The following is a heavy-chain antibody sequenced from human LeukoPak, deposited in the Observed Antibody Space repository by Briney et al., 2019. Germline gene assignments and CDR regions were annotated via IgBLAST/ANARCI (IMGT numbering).Heavy chain of an antibody. D-gene: IGHD3-22*01. CDR1: GYTFTSYG. CDR2: ISAYNGNT. J-gene: IGHJ4*02. V-gene: IGHV1-18*01. Sequence: ASVNVSCKASGYTFTSYGISWVRQAPGQGLEWMGWISAYNGNTNYAQKLQGRVTMTTDTSTSTAYMELRSLRSDDTAVYYCARDEEYYDSSGYYYGSYWGQGTLVTVSS. CDR3: ARDEEYYDSSGYYYGSY.